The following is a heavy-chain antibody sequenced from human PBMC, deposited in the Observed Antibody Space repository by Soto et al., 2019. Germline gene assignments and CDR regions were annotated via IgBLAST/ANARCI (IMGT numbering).Heavy chain of an antibody. J-gene: IGHJ6*02. D-gene: IGHD3-10*01. Sequence: ASVKVSCKASGGTFSSYAISWVRQAPGQGLEWMGGIIPIFGTANYAQKFQGRVTITADESTSTAYMELSSLRSEDTAVYYCARLSYGPDYYYYGMDVWGQGTTVTVSS. V-gene: IGHV1-69*13. CDR3: ARLSYGPDYYYYGMDV. CDR1: GGTFSSYA. CDR2: IIPIFGTA.